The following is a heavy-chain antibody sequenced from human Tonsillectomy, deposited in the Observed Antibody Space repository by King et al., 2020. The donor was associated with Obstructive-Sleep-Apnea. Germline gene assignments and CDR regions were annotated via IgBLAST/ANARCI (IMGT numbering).Heavy chain of an antibody. CDR1: GDSISTSV. J-gene: IGHJ5*02. Sequence: QLQESGPGLVKSSETLSLTCTVSGDSISTSVWSWIRQPPGRGLEWIGFIDQSGNARYNPSLRSRVTISRDTSKNHFSLKLTSMTTSDTALYYCAKISGGGGSNWFDPWGQGTLVTVSS. D-gene: IGHD3-16*01. CDR3: AKISGGGGSNWFDP. V-gene: IGHV4-59*01. CDR2: IDQSGNA.